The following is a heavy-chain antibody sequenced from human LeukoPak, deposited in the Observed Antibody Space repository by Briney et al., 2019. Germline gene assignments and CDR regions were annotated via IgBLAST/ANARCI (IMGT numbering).Heavy chain of an antibody. J-gene: IGHJ4*02. CDR2: INPSGGST. V-gene: IGHV1-46*01. D-gene: IGHD3-10*01. CDR3: ARDRGEGYYFDY. CDR1: GFTFTSFG. Sequence: ASVKVSCKASGFTFTSFGFSWVRQAPGQGLEWMGGINPSGGSTSYAQKFQGRLTMTRDTSTSTVYMELSSLRSEDTAVYYCARDRGEGYYFDYWGQGTLVTVSS.